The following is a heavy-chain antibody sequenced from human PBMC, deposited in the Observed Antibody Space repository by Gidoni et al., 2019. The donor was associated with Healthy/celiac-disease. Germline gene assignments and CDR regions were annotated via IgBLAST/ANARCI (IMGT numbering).Heavy chain of an antibody. V-gene: IGHV4-34*01. D-gene: IGHD5-12*01. J-gene: IGHJ4*02. CDR3: ARASRARRDGYNLWETQPLYKNGRPYYFDY. Sequence: QVQLQQWGAGLLKPSETLSLTCAVYGGSFSGYYWSLIRQTPGKGLEWIGEINHSGSTNYNPSLKSRVTISVDTSKNQFSLKLSSVTAADTAVYYCARASRARRDGYNLWETQPLYKNGRPYYFDYWGQGTLVTVSS. CDR1: GGSFSGYY. CDR2: INHSGST.